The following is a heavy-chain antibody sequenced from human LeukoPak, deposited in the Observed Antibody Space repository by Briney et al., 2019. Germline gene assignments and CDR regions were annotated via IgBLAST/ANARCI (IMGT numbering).Heavy chain of an antibody. V-gene: IGHV1-69*13. CDR1: GGTFSSYA. J-gene: IGHJ4*02. CDR3: ARKPTRLYYFDY. CDR2: IIPIFGTA. Sequence: SVKVSCKASGGTFSSYAISWVRQAPGQGLEWMGGIIPIFGTANYAQKFQGRVTITADESTSTAYMELSSLRSEDTAVNYCARKPTRLYYFDYWGQGTLVTVSS. D-gene: IGHD2-21*02.